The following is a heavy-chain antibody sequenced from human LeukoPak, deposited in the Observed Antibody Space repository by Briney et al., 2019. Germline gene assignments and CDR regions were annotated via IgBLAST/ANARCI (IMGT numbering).Heavy chain of an antibody. CDR3: STGGGTHDY. V-gene: IGHV3-15*01. J-gene: IGHJ4*02. CDR2: IRSRSAGGTT. Sequence: GGSLGLSCAASGLTFNNAWMSWVRQAPGKGLEWVGLIRSRSAGGTTDYGAPVKGRFTISRDDSKNTLYLQMNSLKTEDTAVYYCSTGGGTHDYWGQGTLVTVSS. D-gene: IGHD2-15*01. CDR1: GLTFNNAW.